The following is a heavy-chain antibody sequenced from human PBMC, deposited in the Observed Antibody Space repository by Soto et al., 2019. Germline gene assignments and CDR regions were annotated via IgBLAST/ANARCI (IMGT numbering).Heavy chain of an antibody. CDR1: GFTFSSYA. Sequence: PGGSLRLSCAASGFTFSSYAMSWVRQAPGKGLEWVSAISGSGGSTYYADSVKGRFTISRDNSKNTLYLQMNSLRAEDTAVYYCAKDRTSIVVVPAAMQVGDWFDPWGQGTLVTVSS. D-gene: IGHD2-2*01. V-gene: IGHV3-23*01. J-gene: IGHJ5*02. CDR3: AKDRTSIVVVPAAMQVGDWFDP. CDR2: ISGSGGST.